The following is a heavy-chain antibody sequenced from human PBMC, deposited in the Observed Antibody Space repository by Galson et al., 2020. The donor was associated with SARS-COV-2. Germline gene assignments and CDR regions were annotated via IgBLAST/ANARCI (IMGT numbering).Heavy chain of an antibody. Sequence: GEYLKISCAASGFTIRSNYMSWVRQAPGKGLEWVSVINPGGGTEYADSVKGRFTISRHSSENTLYLQMNSLRAEDTAVYYCARDQNYWGQGTLVTVSS. CDR3: ARDQNY. CDR2: INPGGGT. CDR1: GFTIRSNY. V-gene: IGHV3-53*04. J-gene: IGHJ4*02.